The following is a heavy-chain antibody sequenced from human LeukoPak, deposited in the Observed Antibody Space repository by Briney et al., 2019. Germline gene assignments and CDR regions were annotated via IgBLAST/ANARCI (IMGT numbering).Heavy chain of an antibody. V-gene: IGHV4-59*01. Sequence: GSLRLSCAASGFTFSTSAMSWIRQPPGKGLEWIGYIYYSGSTNYNPSLKSRVTISVDTSKNQFSLKLSSVTAADTAVYYCARAGNAVTGLGWFDPWGQGTLVTVSS. CDR3: ARAGNAVTGLGWFDP. D-gene: IGHD4-11*01. J-gene: IGHJ5*02. CDR2: IYYSGST. CDR1: GFTFSTSA.